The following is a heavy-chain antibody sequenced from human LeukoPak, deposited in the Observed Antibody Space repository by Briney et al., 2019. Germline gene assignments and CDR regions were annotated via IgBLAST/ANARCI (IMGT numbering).Heavy chain of an antibody. J-gene: IGHJ4*02. D-gene: IGHD3-16*01. CDR3: ARTKSDGGSDY. V-gene: IGHV1-69*05. Sequence: ASVKVSCKASGGTFSSYAISWVRQAPGQGLEWVGGIIPIFGTANYAQKFQGRVTITTDESTSTAYMELSSLRSEDTAVYYCARTKSDGGSDYWGQGTLVTVSA. CDR1: GGTFSSYA. CDR2: IIPIFGTA.